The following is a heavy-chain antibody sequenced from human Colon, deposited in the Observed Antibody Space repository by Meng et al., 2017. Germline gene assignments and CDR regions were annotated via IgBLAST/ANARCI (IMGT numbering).Heavy chain of an antibody. CDR2: IYYTGNT. CDR1: GAPVSSDSHY. J-gene: IGHJ5*02. Sequence: QGQLLETGPGLGRPWETLSLTCPDSGAPVSSDSHYWSWIRQSPGKGLEWIGYIYYTGNTNYNPSLASRVSMSLDTSKNHFSLHLTSVTAADTAIYYCARVNGDFDEAWFDPWGQGTLVTVSS. CDR3: ARVNGDFDEAWFDP. V-gene: IGHV4-61*03. D-gene: IGHD4-17*01.